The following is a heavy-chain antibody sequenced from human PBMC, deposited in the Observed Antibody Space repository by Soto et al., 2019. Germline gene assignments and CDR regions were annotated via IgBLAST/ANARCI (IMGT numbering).Heavy chain of an antibody. CDR2: IGTAGDP. Sequence: PGGSLRLPCAASGFTFSSYDMHWVRQATGKGLEWVSAIGTAGDPYYPGSVKGRFTISRENAKNSLYLQMNSLRAGDTAVYYCARAGMYSSSPPFPYGMDVLGQATKVTVYS. CDR3: ARAGMYSSSPPFPYGMDV. V-gene: IGHV3-13*05. J-gene: IGHJ6*02. CDR1: GFTFSSYD. D-gene: IGHD6-6*01.